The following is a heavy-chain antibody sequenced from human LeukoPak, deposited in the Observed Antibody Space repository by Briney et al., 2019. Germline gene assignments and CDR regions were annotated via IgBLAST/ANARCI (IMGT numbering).Heavy chain of an antibody. Sequence: SETLSLTCTVSGGSISSSSYYWGWIRQPPGKGLEWIGSIYYSGSTYYNPSLKSRVTTSVDTSKNQFSLKLSSVTAADTAVYYCARDVSLWFGEGGWFDPWGQGTLVTVSS. J-gene: IGHJ5*02. CDR1: GGSISSSSYY. D-gene: IGHD3-10*01. V-gene: IGHV4-39*07. CDR2: IYYSGST. CDR3: ARDVSLWFGEGGWFDP.